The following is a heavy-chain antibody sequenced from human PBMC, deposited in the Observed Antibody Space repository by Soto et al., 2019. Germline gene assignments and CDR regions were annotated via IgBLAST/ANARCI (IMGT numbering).Heavy chain of an antibody. Sequence: PGGSLRLSCAASGFTLSNAWMSWVRQAPGKGLEWVGRIKSKTDGGTTDYAAPVKGRFTISRDDSKNTLYLQMNSLKTEDTAVYYCTATHFDGLFRGAYEIWGQGTVV. V-gene: IGHV3-15*01. CDR3: TATHFDGLFRGAYEI. CDR1: GFTLSNAW. J-gene: IGHJ3*02. D-gene: IGHD3-9*01. CDR2: IKSKTDGGTT.